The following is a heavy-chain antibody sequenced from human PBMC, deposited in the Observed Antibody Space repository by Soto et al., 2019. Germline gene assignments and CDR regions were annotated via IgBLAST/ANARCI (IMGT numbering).Heavy chain of an antibody. D-gene: IGHD3-3*01. CDR1: GFTFSSYW. CDR2: INSDRSST. CDR3: ARDGNTIFGVVIIPNWYFDL. V-gene: IGHV3-74*01. Sequence: EVQLVESGGGLVQPGGSLRLSCAASGFTFSSYWMHWVRQAPGKGLVWVSRINSDRSSTSYADSVKGRFTISRDNAKNTLYLQMNSLRAEDTAVYYCARDGNTIFGVVIIPNWYFDLWGRGTLVTVSS. J-gene: IGHJ2*01.